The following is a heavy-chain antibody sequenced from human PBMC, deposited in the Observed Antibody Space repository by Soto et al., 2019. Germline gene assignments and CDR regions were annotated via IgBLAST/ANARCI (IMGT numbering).Heavy chain of an antibody. D-gene: IGHD2-2*01. V-gene: IGHV3-11*01. CDR1: GFSFSDYS. Sequence: ESGGDLVKPGGSLRLSCVASGFSFSDYSMTWMRQAPGGGLDFVAFISNTAITDYYADSVKGRFTISRDNARNSVYLQMDSLRAEDAAVYYCASDLHQMLSHKHYHYYLDVWGTGTTVTVSS. J-gene: IGHJ6*03. CDR3: ASDLHQMLSHKHYHYYLDV. CDR2: ISNTAITD.